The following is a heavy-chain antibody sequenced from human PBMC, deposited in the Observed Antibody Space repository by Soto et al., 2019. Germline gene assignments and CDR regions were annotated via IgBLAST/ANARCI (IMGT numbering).Heavy chain of an antibody. Sequence: GGSLRLSCAASGFTFSSYGMHWVRQAPGKGLEWVAVISYDGSNKYYADSVKGRFTISRDNSKNTLYLQMNSLRAEDTAVYYCARDVWRLRYRAGAFEIWGQGTMVTVSS. J-gene: IGHJ3*02. CDR2: ISYDGSNK. CDR3: ARDVWRLRYRAGAFEI. CDR1: GFTFSSYG. V-gene: IGHV3-30*03. D-gene: IGHD1-26*01.